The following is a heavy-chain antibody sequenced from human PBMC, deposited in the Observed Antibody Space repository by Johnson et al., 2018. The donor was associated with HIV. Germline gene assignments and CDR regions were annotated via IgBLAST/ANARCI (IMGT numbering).Heavy chain of an antibody. CDR3: TTDINGVYSSSSTWAHDPFDV. D-gene: IGHD6-6*01. V-gene: IGHV3-15*01. J-gene: IGHJ3*01. Sequence: QLVESGGGLVQPGGSLRLSCAASGFTVSSNYMNWVRQAPGKGLEWVGRIKSKTDGGTTDYAAPVKGRFTISRDDSKNTLYLQMNSLKTEDTAVYYCTTDINGVYSSSSTWAHDPFDVWGQGTMVTVSS. CDR1: GFTVSSNY. CDR2: IKSKTDGGTT.